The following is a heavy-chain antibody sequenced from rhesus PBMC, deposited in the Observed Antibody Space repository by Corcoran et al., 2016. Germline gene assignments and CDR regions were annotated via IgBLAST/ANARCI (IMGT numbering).Heavy chain of an antibody. Sequence: QVQLQESGPGLVKPSETLSLTCAVSGVSFSLYWWTWIRQPPGKGLEWIGEINGNSGSNNYNPALKSRVNSSRDASKNQFSRKLTSGTAADTAVYHCVRFWGTTGTIYDNSLDVWGRGVLVTVSS. CDR1: GVSFSLYW. CDR2: INGNSGSN. V-gene: IGHV4-80*01. CDR3: VRFWGTTGTIYDNSLDV. J-gene: IGHJ5-2*02. D-gene: IGHD1-1*01.